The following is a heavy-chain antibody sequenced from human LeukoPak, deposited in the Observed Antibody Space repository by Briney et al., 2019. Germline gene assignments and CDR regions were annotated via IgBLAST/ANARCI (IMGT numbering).Heavy chain of an antibody. D-gene: IGHD3-3*01. Sequence: GGSLRLSCAASGFTFSNYAMSWVRQAPEKGLEWVSSISGSGDYTNYAGSVEGRFTISRDNSKNTLYLQMNSLRAEDTAVYYCARVNDFWSGPPDYWGQGTLVTVSS. CDR1: GFTFSNYA. CDR2: ISGSGDYT. V-gene: IGHV3-23*01. CDR3: ARVNDFWSGPPDY. J-gene: IGHJ4*02.